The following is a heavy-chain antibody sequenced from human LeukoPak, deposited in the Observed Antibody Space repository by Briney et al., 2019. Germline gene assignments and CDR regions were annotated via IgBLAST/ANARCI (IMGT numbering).Heavy chain of an antibody. CDR3: AREGSGTTGSDAFDI. CDR1: GGTFSSYA. V-gene: IGHV1-69*01. Sequence: SVKVSCKASGGTFSSYAISWVRQAPGQGLEWMGGIIPIFGTANYAQKFQGRVTITADESTSTAYMELSSLRSEDTAVYYCAREGSGTTGSDAFDIWGQGTMVTVSS. CDR2: IIPIFGTA. D-gene: IGHD1-1*01. J-gene: IGHJ3*02.